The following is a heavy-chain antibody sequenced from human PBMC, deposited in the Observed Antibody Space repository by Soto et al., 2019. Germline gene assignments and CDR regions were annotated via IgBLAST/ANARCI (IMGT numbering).Heavy chain of an antibody. J-gene: IGHJ4*02. V-gene: IGHV5-51*01. CDR2: IYPGDSGT. CDR3: ARVFLLRQLPFDY. D-gene: IGHD1-26*01. CDR1: GYSFTSYW. Sequence: GESLKISCKGSGYSFTSYWIGWVRQMPGKGLEWMGIIYPGDSGTRYSPSFQGQVTISADKSISTAYLQWSSLKASDTAMYYWARVFLLRQLPFDYWGQGTLVPVAS.